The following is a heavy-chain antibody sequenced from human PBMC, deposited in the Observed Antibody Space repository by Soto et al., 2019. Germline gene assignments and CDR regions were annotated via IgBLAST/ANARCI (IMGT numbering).Heavy chain of an antibody. Sequence: QVQLVQSGTEGKKPGASVKVSCQASGYSISAYYIHWVRQAPGQGLEWMGWIDPKNGGTVSAQKFQGRLTMTRDTSISTVYMDLSGLTSDDTALYYCGRDDYGIFPYWGQGSLVTVSS. CDR3: GRDDYGIFPY. J-gene: IGHJ4*02. CDR2: IDPKNGGT. D-gene: IGHD3-10*01. V-gene: IGHV1-2*02. CDR1: GYSISAYY.